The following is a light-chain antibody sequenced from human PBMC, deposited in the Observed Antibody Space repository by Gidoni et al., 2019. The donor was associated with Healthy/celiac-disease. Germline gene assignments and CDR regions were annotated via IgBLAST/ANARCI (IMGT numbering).Light chain of an antibody. V-gene: IGKV2-28*01. CDR1: QSLLHSNGYNY. J-gene: IGKJ5*01. Sequence: DIGMIQSPLSLPVTPGEPASISCRSSQSLLHSNGYNYLDWYLQKPGQSPQLLIYLGSNRASGVPDRFSGSGSGTDFTLKISRVEAEDVGVYYCMQALQAITFGQGTRLEIK. CDR2: LGS. CDR3: MQALQAIT.